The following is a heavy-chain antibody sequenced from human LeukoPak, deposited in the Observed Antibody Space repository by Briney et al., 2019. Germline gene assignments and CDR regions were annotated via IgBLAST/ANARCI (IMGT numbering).Heavy chain of an antibody. J-gene: IGHJ5*02. V-gene: IGHV5-51*01. CDR2: IYPGDFAT. Sequence: GESLKISCRGSGYNFYVYWIGWGGQMPGKGPEWMGIIYPGDFATRYRPYFEGQVTISVDKSINPAYLQWSSLKASDSAIYYCARQGDRALYWFGPWGQGTPVTVSS. CDR1: GYNFYVYW. CDR3: ARQGDRALYWFGP. D-gene: IGHD3-16*01.